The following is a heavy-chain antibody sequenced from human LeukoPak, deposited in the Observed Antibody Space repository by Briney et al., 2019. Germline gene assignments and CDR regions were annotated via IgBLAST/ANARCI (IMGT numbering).Heavy chain of an antibody. D-gene: IGHD2-21*02. V-gene: IGHV3-23*01. J-gene: IGHJ4*02. CDR3: ATEATYCTAACYSLSDY. CDR2: ISGSGGTT. CDR1: EFTFSSYF. Sequence: PGGSLRLSCAASEFTFSSYFLTWVRQAPGKGLEWVSLISGSGGTTYYADSVRGRFTISRDNSKNTLYLQMNTLRAGDTAVYYCATEATYCTAACYSLSDYWGQGTLVTVSS.